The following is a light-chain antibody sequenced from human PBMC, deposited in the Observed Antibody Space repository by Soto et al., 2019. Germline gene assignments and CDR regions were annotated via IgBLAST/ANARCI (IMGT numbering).Light chain of an antibody. CDR1: SSDIGGYNY. J-gene: IGLJ2*01. CDR3: TSYTATSTLEV. V-gene: IGLV2-14*03. Sequence: QSVLTQPASVSGSPGQSITISCTGTSSDIGGYNYVSWYQQHPGKAPKLIIFDVTYRPSGVSNRFSGSKSGNTASLTISGLQAEDEADYYCTSYTATSTLEVFGGWTKLTVL. CDR2: DVT.